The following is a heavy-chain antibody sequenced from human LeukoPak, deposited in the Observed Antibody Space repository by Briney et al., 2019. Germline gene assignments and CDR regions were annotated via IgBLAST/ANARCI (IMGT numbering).Heavy chain of an antibody. CDR1: GFTFTTYS. CDR3: ARGAEVLRYFDWLSHLDY. CDR2: ISSGSSAI. D-gene: IGHD3-9*01. V-gene: IGHV3-21*01. J-gene: IGHJ4*02. Sequence: GGSLRLSCEASGFTFTTYSMTWVRQAPGKGLEWVSIISSGSSAIFSADALKGRFTISRDDAKNLLYLDMNSLRAEDTAVYYCARGAEVLRYFDWLSHLDYWGQGTLVTVSS.